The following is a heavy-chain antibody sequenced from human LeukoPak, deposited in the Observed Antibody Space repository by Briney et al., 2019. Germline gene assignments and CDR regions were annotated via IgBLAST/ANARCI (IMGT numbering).Heavy chain of an antibody. Sequence: GGSLRLSCVASGFTFSSFGMHWVRQAPGKELEWVALIWYDGSNTYYADSVKGRFTISRDDSKNTVYLQMNSLRAEDTALYYCARGFLDFDSWGQGTLVIVSS. CDR3: ARGFLDFDS. J-gene: IGHJ4*02. D-gene: IGHD3-3*01. CDR2: IWYDGSNT. V-gene: IGHV3-33*01. CDR1: GFTFSSFG.